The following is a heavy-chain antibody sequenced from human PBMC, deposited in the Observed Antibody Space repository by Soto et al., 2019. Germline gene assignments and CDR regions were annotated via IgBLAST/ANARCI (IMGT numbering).Heavy chain of an antibody. Sequence: ESGGGVVQPGRSLRLSCAGSGFTFSNYGLHWVRQAPGKGLDWVSFISFDGSHKYYADSVKGRFTISRDNSNNMLYLQMDSLTIEDTAVYYCAKDGAPRYCSRSSCHPAGAYWGQGTLVIVSS. D-gene: IGHD2-15*01. V-gene: IGHV3-30*18. J-gene: IGHJ4*02. CDR2: ISFDGSHK. CDR3: AKDGAPRYCSRSSCHPAGAY. CDR1: GFTFSNYG.